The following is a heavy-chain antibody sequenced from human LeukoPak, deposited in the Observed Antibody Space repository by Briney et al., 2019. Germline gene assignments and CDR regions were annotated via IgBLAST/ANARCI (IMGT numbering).Heavy chain of an antibody. V-gene: IGHV3-48*03. CDR2: ISSSGSTI. CDR3: ASCSGGSCYYYYMDV. D-gene: IGHD2-15*01. CDR1: GFTFSSCE. J-gene: IGHJ6*03. Sequence: GGSLRLSCAASGFTFSSCEMNWVRQAPGKGLEWVSYISSSGSTIYYADSVKGRFTISRDNAKNSLYLQMNSLRAEDTAVYYCASCSGGSCYYYYMDVWGKGTTVTVSS.